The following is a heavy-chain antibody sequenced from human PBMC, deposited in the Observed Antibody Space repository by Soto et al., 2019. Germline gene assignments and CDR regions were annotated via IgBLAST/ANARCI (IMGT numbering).Heavy chain of an antibody. D-gene: IGHD2-15*01. CDR2: ISSSGSTI. CDR1: GFTFSDYY. CDR3: ARGGGYCSGGSCYSMNYYYYYYMDV. V-gene: IGHV3-11*01. Sequence: QVQLVESGGGLVKPGGSLRLSCAASGFTFSDYYMSWIRQAPGKGLEWVSYISSSGSTIYYADSVKGRFTISRDNAKNSLYLQMNSLRAEDTAVYYCARGGGYCSGGSCYSMNYYYYYYMDVWGKGTTVTVSS. J-gene: IGHJ6*03.